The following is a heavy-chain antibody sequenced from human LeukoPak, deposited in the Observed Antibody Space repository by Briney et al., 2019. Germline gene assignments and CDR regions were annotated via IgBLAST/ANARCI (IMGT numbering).Heavy chain of an antibody. V-gene: IGHV1-8*03. D-gene: IGHD5-12*01. CDR1: GYTFTSYD. Sequence: ASVKVSCKASGYTFTSYDINWVRQAPGQGLEWRGWMNPNSGSTGYAQKFQGRVTITRNTSISTAYMELSGLRSEDTAVYYCARGRSTGYPYYFEYWGQGTLVTVSS. CDR2: MNPNSGST. CDR3: ARGRSTGYPYYFEY. J-gene: IGHJ4*02.